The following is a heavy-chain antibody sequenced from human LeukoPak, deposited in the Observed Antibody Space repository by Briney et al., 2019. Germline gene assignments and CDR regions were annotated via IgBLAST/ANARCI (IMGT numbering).Heavy chain of an antibody. V-gene: IGHV3-48*04. CDR3: ARDGLKQQLSFDY. Sequence: GGSLRLSCAASGFTFSSYSMNWVRQAPGKGLEWVSYISSSSSTIYYADSVKGRFTISRDNAKNSLYLQMNSLRAEDTAVHYCARDGLKQQLSFDYWGQGTLVTVSS. J-gene: IGHJ4*02. D-gene: IGHD6-13*01. CDR1: GFTFSSYS. CDR2: ISSSSSTI.